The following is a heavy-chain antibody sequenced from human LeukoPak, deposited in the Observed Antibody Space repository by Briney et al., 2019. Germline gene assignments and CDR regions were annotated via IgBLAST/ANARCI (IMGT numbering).Heavy chain of an antibody. D-gene: IGHD3-10*01. J-gene: IGHJ4*02. CDR1: GYTFTSYG. CDR2: ISAYNGNT. CDR3: TRVKTTMVREDY. Sequence: ASVKVSCKASGYTFTSYGISWVRQAPGQGLEWMGWISAYNGNTNYAQKLQGRVTMTTDTSTSAAYMELRSLRSDDTAVYYCTRVKTTMVREDYWGQGTLVTVSS. V-gene: IGHV1-18*04.